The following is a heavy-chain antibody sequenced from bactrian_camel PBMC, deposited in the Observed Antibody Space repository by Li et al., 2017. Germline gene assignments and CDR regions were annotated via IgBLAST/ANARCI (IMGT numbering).Heavy chain of an antibody. Sequence: VQLVESGGGLVQPGGSLRLSCAASGFTFSSYWMYWVRQDPGKGLEWVSTINAAGSSTYYAESVKGRFTISRDNAKNTVYLQMNSVKPEDTAVYYCAIGLFADFGLGRGTQVTVS. V-gene: IGHV3S1*01. D-gene: IGHD5*01. CDR1: GFTFSSYW. CDR2: INAAGSST. J-gene: IGHJ4*01.